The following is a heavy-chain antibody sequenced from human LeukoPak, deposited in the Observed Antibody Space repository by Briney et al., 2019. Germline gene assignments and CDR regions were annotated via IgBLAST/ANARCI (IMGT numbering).Heavy chain of an antibody. CDR3: SRDREVVAFDI. Sequence: PGGRLTHSRADSGFTFSEYYMRWVRQPPGRGVERVSYISGSATYTNYADSVRGRFTISRHNSKNSLYLQMNSLRAEDTAVYYCSRDREVVAFDIWGQGTMVTVSS. V-gene: IGHV3-11*05. CDR1: GFTFSEYY. D-gene: IGHD2-15*01. J-gene: IGHJ3*02. CDR2: ISGSATYT.